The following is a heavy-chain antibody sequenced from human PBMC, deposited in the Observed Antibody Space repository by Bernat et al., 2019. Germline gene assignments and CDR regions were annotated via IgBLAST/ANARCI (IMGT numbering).Heavy chain of an antibody. D-gene: IGHD3-22*01. CDR2: ISGSGGST. CDR1: GFTFSSYA. Sequence: EVQLLESGAGLVQPGGSLRLSCAASGFTFSSYAMSWVRQAPGKGLEWVSSISGSGGSTYYADSVKGRFTISRDNSKNTLYLQMNSLRADDTAVYYCAKFWYYYDSRGWSRHAFDIWGQGTMVTVSS. CDR3: AKFWYYYDSRGWSRHAFDI. V-gene: IGHV3-23*01. J-gene: IGHJ3*02.